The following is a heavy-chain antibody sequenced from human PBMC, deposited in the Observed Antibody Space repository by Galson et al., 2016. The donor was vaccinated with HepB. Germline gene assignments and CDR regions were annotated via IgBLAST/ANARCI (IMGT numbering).Heavy chain of an antibody. CDR1: GITFRDHY. V-gene: IGHV3-11*01. D-gene: IGHD2/OR15-2a*01. CDR2: ISNTGNTI. J-gene: IGHJ1*01. CDR3: AIVPVDREYYD. Sequence: SLRLSCAASGITFRDHYMSWIRQVPGKGLEWIAYISNTGNTIYYADSVKGRFTISRDNSQNTVFLQMNNLRGEDTAVYYCAIVPVDREYYDWGQGTLVTVSS.